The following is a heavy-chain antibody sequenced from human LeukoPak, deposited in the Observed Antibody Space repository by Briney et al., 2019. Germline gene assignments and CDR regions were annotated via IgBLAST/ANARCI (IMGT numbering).Heavy chain of an antibody. D-gene: IGHD3-22*01. V-gene: IGHV4-59*08. J-gene: IGHJ3*01. CDR1: GGSICSDY. Sequence: SETLSLTCTVSGGSICSDYWSWIRQPPGKGLEWIGYIHRSGKIDYNPSLKSRVTTSVDTSKNQFSLQLSSVTAADTAVYYCARGYYDSNGSSNTFDVWGQGTMVTVSS. CDR2: IHRSGKI. CDR3: ARGYYDSNGSSNTFDV.